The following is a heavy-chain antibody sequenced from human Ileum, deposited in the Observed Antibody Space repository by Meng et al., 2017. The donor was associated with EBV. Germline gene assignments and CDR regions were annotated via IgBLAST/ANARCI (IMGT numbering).Heavy chain of an antibody. CDR2: IYNSGST. Sequence: VQLQEPGPGRVKPSQTLSLTCTVSGGSISSSNYYWSWSRQPPGKGLEWSGHIYNSGSTYYNPSLKSRITISVDTSKNQFSLKLSSVTAADTAVYYCARGQKGYCDLWGRGTLVTVSS. V-gene: IGHV4-30-4*01. CDR3: ARGQKGYCDL. J-gene: IGHJ2*01. CDR1: GGSISSSNYY.